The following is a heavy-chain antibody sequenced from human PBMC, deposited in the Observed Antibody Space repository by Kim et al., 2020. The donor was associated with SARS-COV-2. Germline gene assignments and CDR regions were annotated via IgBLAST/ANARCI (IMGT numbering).Heavy chain of an antibody. CDR1: GYTFTNYG. CDR2: ISPYNGNT. D-gene: IGHD2-8*01. Sequence: ASVKVSCKASGYTFTNYGFSWVRQAPGQGLEWMGWISPYNGNTNYAKKFQDRVTMTTDTSTSTVYMELRSLRLDDTAVFYCVRESETSGTVYLNDWGQGTLVTVSS. J-gene: IGHJ4*02. CDR3: VRESETSGTVYLND. V-gene: IGHV1-18*04.